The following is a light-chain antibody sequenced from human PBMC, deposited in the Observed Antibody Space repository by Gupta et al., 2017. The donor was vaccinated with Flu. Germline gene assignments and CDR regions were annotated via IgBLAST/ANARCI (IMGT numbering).Light chain of an antibody. CDR3: AAWDDSLNGWV. V-gene: IGLV1-44*01. Sequence: QSVLTQPPSASGTPGQRVTIPCSGSSSNIGSNTVNWYQQLPGTAPKLLIYSNNQRPPGVPDRFSGSKSGTSASLAISGLQSEDEADYYCAAWDDSLNGWVFGGGTKLTVL. CDR2: SNN. J-gene: IGLJ3*02. CDR1: SSNIGSNT.